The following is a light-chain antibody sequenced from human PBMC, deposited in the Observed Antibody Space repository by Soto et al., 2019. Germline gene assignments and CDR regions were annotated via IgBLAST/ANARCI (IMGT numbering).Light chain of an antibody. CDR2: EVT. J-gene: IGLJ2*01. CDR3: NSYSANDTLATLV. CDR1: TKDVGGYNY. V-gene: IGLV2-14*01. Sequence: QSALTQPASVSGSPGQSITISCTGTTKDVGGYNYVSWYQHHPGRAPKLILYEVTNRPSGISSRFSGSKSGNTASLTISGLQAEDEADYYCNSYSANDTLATLVFGGGTKVTVL.